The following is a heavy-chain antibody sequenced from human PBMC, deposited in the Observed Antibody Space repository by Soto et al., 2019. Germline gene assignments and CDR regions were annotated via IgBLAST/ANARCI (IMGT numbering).Heavy chain of an antibody. CDR3: ARDGWGDKRYGYYYGMDV. Sequence: GGSLRLSCAASGFTVSSNYMSWVRQAPGKGLEWVSVIYSGGSTYYTDSVKGRFTISRDNYKNTLYLQMNSLRAEDTAVYYCARDGWGDKRYGYYYGMDVWGQGTTVTVSS. V-gene: IGHV3-53*01. CDR2: IYSGGST. CDR1: GFTVSSNY. J-gene: IGHJ6*02. D-gene: IGHD3-16*01.